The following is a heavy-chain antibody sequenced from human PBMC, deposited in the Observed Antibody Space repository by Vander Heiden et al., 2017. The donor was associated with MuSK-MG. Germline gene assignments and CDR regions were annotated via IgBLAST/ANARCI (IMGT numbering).Heavy chain of an antibody. CDR1: GFTFSSYE. J-gene: IGHJ4*02. CDR2: ISSSGSTI. CDR3: ARENVDIVAPYSG. V-gene: IGHV3-48*03. D-gene: IGHD5-12*01. Sequence: EVQLVESGGGLVQPGGSLRLSCAASGFTFSSYEMNWVRQAPGKGLEWVSYISSSGSTIYYADAVKGRFTISRDNAKNSLYLQMNSLRAEDTAVYYCARENVDIVAPYSGWGQGTLVTVSS.